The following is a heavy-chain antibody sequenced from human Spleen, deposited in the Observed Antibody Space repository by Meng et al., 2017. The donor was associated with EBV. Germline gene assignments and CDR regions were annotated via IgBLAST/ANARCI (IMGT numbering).Heavy chain of an antibody. D-gene: IGHD3-10*01. V-gene: IGHV4-34*01. Sequence: QVAVRQWGAGLLKPSETLSLTCAVYGGSFSGFYWSWIRQPPGKGLEWIGEINHSGSTNYNPSLKSRVTISVDTSKKQFSLKLSSVTAADTAVYYCARGPGRGVVARRAFSVGDYWGQGTLVTVSS. CDR3: ARGPGRGVVARRAFSVGDY. CDR2: INHSGST. CDR1: GGSFSGFY. J-gene: IGHJ4*02.